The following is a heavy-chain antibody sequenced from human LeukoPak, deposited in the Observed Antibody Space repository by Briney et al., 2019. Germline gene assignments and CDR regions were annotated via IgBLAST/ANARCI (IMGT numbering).Heavy chain of an antibody. V-gene: IGHV4-4*07. J-gene: IGHJ4*02. CDR1: GGSISGYF. D-gene: IGHD5-12*01. Sequence: SETLSLTCTVSGGSISGYFWTWIRQPAGKELEWIRRVYTSGTTYYNPSLESRVTISLDTFNNQFSLRVTSVTAADTAIYYCARGTEKTRISGYYSFDHWGRGLLVTVSS. CDR2: VYTSGTT. CDR3: ARGTEKTRISGYYSFDH.